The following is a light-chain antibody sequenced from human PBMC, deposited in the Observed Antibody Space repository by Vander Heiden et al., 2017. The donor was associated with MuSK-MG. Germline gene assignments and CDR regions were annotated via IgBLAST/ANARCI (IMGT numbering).Light chain of an antibody. CDR3: QQLNSYPFT. CDR2: AAS. CDR1: QGISSY. Sequence: IQLTQSPSFLSASVGDRVTITCRASQGISSYLAWYQQKPGKAPKLLIYAASTLQSGVPSRFSGSGSATEFTLTISILQPEDFATYYCQQLNSYPFTFGGGTKVXIK. J-gene: IGKJ4*01. V-gene: IGKV1-9*01.